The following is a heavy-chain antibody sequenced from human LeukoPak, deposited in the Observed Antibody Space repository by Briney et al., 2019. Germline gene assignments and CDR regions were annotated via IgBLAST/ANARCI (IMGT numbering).Heavy chain of an antibody. V-gene: IGHV4-39*01. J-gene: IGHJ4*02. CDR2: IYYSGST. Sequence: PSETLSLTCTVSGGSISSGSYYWGWLRQPPGKGLEWIGTIYYSGSTYYNPSLKSRVTISVDTSKNQFSLKLSSVTAADTAVYYCARLDSIHLITYWGQGTLVTVSS. CDR1: GGSISSGSYY. D-gene: IGHD3-16*01. CDR3: ARLDSIHLITY.